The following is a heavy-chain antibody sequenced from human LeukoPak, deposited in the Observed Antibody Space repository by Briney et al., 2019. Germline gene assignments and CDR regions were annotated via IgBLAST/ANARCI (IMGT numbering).Heavy chain of an antibody. D-gene: IGHD4-11*01. Sequence: GGSLRLSCAASEFTFSSYAMSWVRQTPGKGLEWVSAISGSGGSTYYADSVKGRSTISRDNSKNTLYLQMNSLRAEDTAVYYCAKGGLQTLFYWGQGTLVTVSS. CDR2: ISGSGGST. CDR3: AKGGLQTLFY. V-gene: IGHV3-23*01. J-gene: IGHJ4*02. CDR1: EFTFSSYA.